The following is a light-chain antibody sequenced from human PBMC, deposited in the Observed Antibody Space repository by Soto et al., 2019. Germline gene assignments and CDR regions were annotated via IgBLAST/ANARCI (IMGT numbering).Light chain of an antibody. CDR3: QQYNNWPLYT. J-gene: IGKJ2*01. CDR2: AAS. CDR1: QFVSNN. V-gene: IGKV3-15*01. Sequence: EILMTQSPATLSVSPGERATLSCRASQFVSNNLAWYQQKPGQAPRLLIYAASTRATGVPARFSGTGSGTEFTLTISSLQSEDCAVYYCQQYNNWPLYTFGQGTKLEIK.